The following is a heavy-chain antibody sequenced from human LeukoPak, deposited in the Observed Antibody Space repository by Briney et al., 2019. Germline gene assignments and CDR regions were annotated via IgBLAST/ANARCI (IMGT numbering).Heavy chain of an antibody. D-gene: IGHD5-18*01. CDR3: AKEGGKYSYGYYYYYGMDV. CDR2: ISYDGSNK. J-gene: IGHJ6*02. V-gene: IGHV3-30*18. CDR1: GFTFSSYG. Sequence: GGSLRLSCAASGFTFSSYGMHWVRQAPGKGLEWVAVISYDGSNKYYADSVKGRFTISRDNSKNTLYLQMNSLRAEDTAVYYCAKEGGKYSYGYYYYYGMDVWGQGTTVTVSS.